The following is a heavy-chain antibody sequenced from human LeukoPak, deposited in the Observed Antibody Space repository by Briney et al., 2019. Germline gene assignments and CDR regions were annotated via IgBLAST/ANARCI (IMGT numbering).Heavy chain of an antibody. CDR1: GYTLTSYG. CDR3: ALDYGDYYCGY. J-gene: IGHJ4*02. V-gene: IGHV1-18*01. D-gene: IGHD4-17*01. CDR2: ISAYNGNT. Sequence: ASVKVSCKASGYTLTSYGISWVRQAPGQGLEWMGWISAYNGNTNYAQKLQGRVTTTTDTSTSTAYMELRSLRSDDTAVYYCALDYGDYYCGYWGQGTLVTVSS.